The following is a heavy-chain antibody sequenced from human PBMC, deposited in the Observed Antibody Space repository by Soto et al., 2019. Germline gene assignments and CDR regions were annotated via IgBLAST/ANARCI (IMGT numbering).Heavy chain of an antibody. CDR2: IHHSGIT. D-gene: IGHD6-19*01. Sequence: QMQLQGSGPGLEKPSETLSLTCAVSGASIFAGQRWTWVRQTPGKGLEWIGEIHHSGITRTNPSLRSRVTMSVDKSRNQFFLNLNSVTAADTAVYYCARGFGWYAMDYWGQGTQVIVS. CDR3: ARGFGWYAMDY. J-gene: IGHJ4*02. CDR1: GASIFAGQR. V-gene: IGHV4-4*02.